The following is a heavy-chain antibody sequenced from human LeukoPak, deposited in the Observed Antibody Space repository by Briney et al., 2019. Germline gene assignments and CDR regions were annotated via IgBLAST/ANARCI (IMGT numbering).Heavy chain of an antibody. J-gene: IGHJ4*02. CDR2: IKYDGSER. CDR1: GFTLTSFW. V-gene: IGHV3-7*01. CDR3: ARRSPSYYFDY. Sequence: PGGSLRLSCAASGFTLTSFWMNWIRQAPGKGLEWVANIKYDGSERYYVDSVKGRFTISRDNAKNSLYLQMNSLRAEDTAVYYCARRSPSYYFDYWGQGTLVTVSS.